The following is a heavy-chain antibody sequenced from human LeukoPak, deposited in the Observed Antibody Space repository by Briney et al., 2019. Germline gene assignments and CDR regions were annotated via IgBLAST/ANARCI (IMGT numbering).Heavy chain of an antibody. CDR3: TRGAGWLIDY. CDR2: FHNSGTS. CDR1: GGSISSGGYY. J-gene: IGHJ4*02. V-gene: IGHV4-61*08. D-gene: IGHD3-16*01. Sequence: SETLSLTCTVSGGSISSGGYYWSWIRQPPGKGLEWIGYFHNSGTSTYNPSLKSRVTISADTSKNQFSLKLNSLTTADTAVYYCTRGAGWLIDYWGQGILVTVSS.